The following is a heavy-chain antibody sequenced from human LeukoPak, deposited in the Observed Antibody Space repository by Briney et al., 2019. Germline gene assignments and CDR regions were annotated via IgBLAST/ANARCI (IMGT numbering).Heavy chain of an antibody. CDR1: GLPFSAHG. D-gene: IGHD6-6*01. CDR2: ITGSGGLT. J-gene: IGHJ3*01. CDR3: AKDLWSSSSNTSDF. Sequence: PGGSLRLSCAASGLPFSAHGMSWVRQAPGKGLEWVSHITGSGGLTYYSNSVRGRFTISRDNSKNTLFLQMNSLRADDTAVYYCAKDLWSSSSNTSDFWGQGTLVTVSS. V-gene: IGHV3-23*01.